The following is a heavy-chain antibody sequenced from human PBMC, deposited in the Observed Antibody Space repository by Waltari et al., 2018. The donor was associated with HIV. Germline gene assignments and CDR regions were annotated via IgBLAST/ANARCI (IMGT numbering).Heavy chain of an antibody. CDR3: AKRDSALGRRNYYYYYMDV. CDR2: ISGSAGST. CDR1: GFTFSRYA. Sequence: EVQLVESGGGLVQPGGSLRLSCEASGFTFSRYAMSWVRQAPGKGLEWVSAISGSAGSTYYADSVKGRFTISRDNSKNTLYLQMNSVRAEDTAVYYCAKRDSALGRRNYYYYYMDVWGKGTTVTVSS. J-gene: IGHJ6*03. D-gene: IGHD2-15*01. V-gene: IGHV3-23*04.